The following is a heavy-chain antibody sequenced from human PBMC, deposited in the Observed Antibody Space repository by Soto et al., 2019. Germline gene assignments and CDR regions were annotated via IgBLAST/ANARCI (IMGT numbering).Heavy chain of an antibody. Sequence: SETLSLTCAVSGGSTSSGGYSWSWIRQPPGKGLEWIGYIYHSGSTYYNPSLKSRVTISVDRSKNQFSLKLSSVTAADTAVYYCASSPYYYDSSGYLFPYYFDYWGQGTLVTVSS. CDR1: GGSTSSGGYS. CDR2: IYHSGST. D-gene: IGHD3-22*01. J-gene: IGHJ4*02. V-gene: IGHV4-30-2*01. CDR3: ASSPYYYDSSGYLFPYYFDY.